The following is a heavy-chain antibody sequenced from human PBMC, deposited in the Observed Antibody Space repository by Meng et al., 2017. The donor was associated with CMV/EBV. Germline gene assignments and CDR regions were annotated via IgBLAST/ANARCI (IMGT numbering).Heavy chain of an antibody. Sequence: SETLSLTCAVYGGSFSGYYWSWIRQPPGKGLEWIGEINHSGSTNYNPSPKSRVTMSVDTSKNQFSLKLSSVTAADTAVYYCARVASHVLFDFCSGLHWYFDLWGRGTLVTVSS. D-gene: IGHD3-3*01. CDR2: INHSGST. J-gene: IGHJ2*01. CDR1: GGSFSGYY. V-gene: IGHV4-34*01. CDR3: ARVASHVLFDFCSGLHWYFDL.